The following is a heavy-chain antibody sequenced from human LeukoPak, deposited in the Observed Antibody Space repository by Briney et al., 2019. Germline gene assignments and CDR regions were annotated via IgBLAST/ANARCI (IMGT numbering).Heavy chain of an antibody. CDR2: ISYDGSNK. CDR1: GFTFSSYG. V-gene: IGHV3-30*18. D-gene: IGHD3-3*01. CDR3: AKDREWRPPSNIDY. J-gene: IGHJ4*02. Sequence: LAGGSLRLSCAASGFTFSSYGMHWVRQAPGKGLEWVAVISYDGSNKYYADSVKGRFTISRDNSKNTLYLQMNSLRAEDTAVYYCAKDREWRPPSNIDYWGQGTLVTVSS.